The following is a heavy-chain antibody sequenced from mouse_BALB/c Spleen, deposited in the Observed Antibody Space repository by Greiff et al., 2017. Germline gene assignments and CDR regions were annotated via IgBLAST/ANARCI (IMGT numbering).Heavy chain of an antibody. CDR3: VREGNYPFAY. D-gene: IGHD2-1*01. CDR1: GFTFNTNA. Sequence: TGGGLVQPKGSLKLSCAASGFTFNTNAMNWVRQAPGKGLEWVARIRSKSNNYATYYADSVKDRFTISRDDSQSMLYLQMNNLKTEDTAMYYCVREGNYPFAYWGQGTLVTVSA. J-gene: IGHJ3*01. CDR2: IRSKSNNYAT. V-gene: IGHV10S3*01.